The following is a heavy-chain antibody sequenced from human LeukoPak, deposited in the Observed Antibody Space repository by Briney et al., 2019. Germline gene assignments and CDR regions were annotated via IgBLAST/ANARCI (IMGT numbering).Heavy chain of an antibody. V-gene: IGHV4-61*05. CDR2: IYYSGRT. D-gene: IGHD6-13*01. CDR3: ASYSSSGNYYFDY. J-gene: IGHJ4*02. Sequence: SETLSLTCTVSGGSITSSTYYWSWIRQPPGKGLEWIGYIYYSGRTNYNPSLKSRVTISVDTSKNQFSLKLSSVTAADTAVYYCASYSSSGNYYFDYWGQGTLVTVSS. CDR1: GGSITSSTYY.